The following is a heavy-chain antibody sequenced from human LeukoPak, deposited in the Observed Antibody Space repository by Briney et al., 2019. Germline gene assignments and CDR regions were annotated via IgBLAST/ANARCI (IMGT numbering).Heavy chain of an antibody. CDR2: ISSDGSAT. V-gene: IGHV3-74*01. CDR3: ARRSGDREFEY. Sequence: GGSLTLSCAASGFTFSSYWMHWVRQAPGKGLVWVACISSDGSATSYADPVKGRFTISRNNARNTLYLQMNSLGVDDTAVYYCARRSGDREFEYWGQGTLVTVSS. J-gene: IGHJ4*02. D-gene: IGHD7-27*01. CDR1: GFTFSSYW.